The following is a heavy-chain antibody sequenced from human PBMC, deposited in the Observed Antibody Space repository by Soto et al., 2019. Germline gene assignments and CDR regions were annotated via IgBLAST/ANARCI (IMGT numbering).Heavy chain of an antibody. CDR3: AKVSATVTTTGCGMDV. V-gene: IGHV3-23*01. CDR1: GFTFSSYA. Sequence: EVQLLESGGGLVQPGGSLRLSCAASGFTFSSYAMSWVRQAPGKGLEWVSAISGSGGSTYYADSVKGRFTISRDNSKNTLYLQMNSLRAEDTAVYYCAKVSATVTTTGCGMDVWGQGTTVTVSS. CDR2: ISGSGGST. J-gene: IGHJ6*02. D-gene: IGHD4-4*01.